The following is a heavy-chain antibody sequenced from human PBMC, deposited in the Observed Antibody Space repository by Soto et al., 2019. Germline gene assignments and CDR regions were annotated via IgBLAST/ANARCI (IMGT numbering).Heavy chain of an antibody. Sequence: QVTLKESGPVLVKPTETLTLTCTVSGFSLSNARMGVSWIRQPPGKALEWLAHIFSNDEKSYSTSLKSRLTISKDTSKSQVVLTMTNMDPVDTATYYCARHSWSYYEVPIDYWGQGTLVTVSS. D-gene: IGHD1-26*01. J-gene: IGHJ4*02. CDR1: GFSLSNARMG. CDR2: IFSNDEK. V-gene: IGHV2-26*01. CDR3: ARHSWSYYEVPIDY.